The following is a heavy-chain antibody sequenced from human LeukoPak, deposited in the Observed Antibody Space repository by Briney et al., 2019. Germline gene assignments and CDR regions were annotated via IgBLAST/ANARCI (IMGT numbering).Heavy chain of an antibody. J-gene: IGHJ6*02. Sequence: PGGSLRLSCAASGFTFNYAWMSWVRQVPGKGLEWVGQTVSEIDGGTADYAAPVKGRFTISRDDSKSTLYLQMNSLKIEDTAVYYCTTDEDWNYARKDVWGQGATVIVSS. CDR3: TTDEDWNYARKDV. V-gene: IGHV3-15*04. CDR1: GFTFNYAW. D-gene: IGHD1-7*01. CDR2: TVSEIDGGTA.